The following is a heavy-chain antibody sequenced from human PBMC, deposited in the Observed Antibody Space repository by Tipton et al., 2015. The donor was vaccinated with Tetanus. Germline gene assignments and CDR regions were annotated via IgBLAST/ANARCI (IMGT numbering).Heavy chain of an antibody. CDR2: IYYSGST. Sequence: TLSLTCTVSGGSISSGDYYWSWIRQPPGKGLEWIGYIYYSGSTYYNPSLKSRVTISVDTSKNQFSLKLSSVTAADTAVYYCARVSSNDYVWGSYRYPLFFDYWGQGTLVTVSS. CDR1: GGSISSGDYY. CDR3: ARVSSNDYVWGSYRYPLFFDY. D-gene: IGHD3-16*02. V-gene: IGHV4-30-4*01. J-gene: IGHJ4*02.